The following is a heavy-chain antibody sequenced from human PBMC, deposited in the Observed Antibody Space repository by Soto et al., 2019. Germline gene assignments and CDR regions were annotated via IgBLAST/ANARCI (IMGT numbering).Heavy chain of an antibody. CDR3: VRFGGAAAGPGDY. J-gene: IGHJ4*02. D-gene: IGHD6-13*01. V-gene: IGHV3-48*03. CDR1: EFTFSSFE. CDR2: ISESGTTI. Sequence: PGGSLRLSCVTSEFTFSSFEMNWVRQAPGKGLEWVSYISESGTTIYYRDSVKDRFTISRDNAKKSLYLQMNSLRAEDTAVYYCVRFGGAAAGPGDYWGQGTLVTVSS.